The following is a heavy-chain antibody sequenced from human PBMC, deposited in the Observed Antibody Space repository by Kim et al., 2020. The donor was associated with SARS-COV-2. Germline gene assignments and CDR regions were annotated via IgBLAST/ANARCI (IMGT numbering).Heavy chain of an antibody. CDR2: ISYDGSNK. CDR1: GFTFSSYG. D-gene: IGHD3-22*01. V-gene: IGHV3-30*18. J-gene: IGHJ4*02. CDR3: AKNKGSSGYWPDY. Sequence: GGSLRLSCAVSGFTFSSYGMHWVRQAPGKGLEWVAVISYDGSNKYYADSVKGRFTISRDNSKNTLYLQMNSLRAEDTAVYYCAKNKGSSGYWPDYWGQGTLVTVSS.